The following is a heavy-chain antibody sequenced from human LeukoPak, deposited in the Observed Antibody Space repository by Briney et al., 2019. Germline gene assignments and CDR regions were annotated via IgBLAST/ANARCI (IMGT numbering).Heavy chain of an antibody. V-gene: IGHV4-4*07. D-gene: IGHD2-2*01. J-gene: IGHJ6*02. CDR2: VFNSGST. CDR1: GGCNSSYY. Sequence: SGSPFLPCPVSGGCNSSYYRRWVRHPAREGLGWVGRVFNSGSTNYNPSLKSRVTMSVDTSKNQFSLKLSSVTAADTAVYYCARAGRSYQLLPYYYYGMDVWGQGTTVTVSS. CDR3: ARAGRSYQLLPYYYYGMDV.